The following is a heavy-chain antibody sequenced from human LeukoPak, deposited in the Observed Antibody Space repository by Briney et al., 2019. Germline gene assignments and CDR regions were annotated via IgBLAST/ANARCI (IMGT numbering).Heavy chain of an antibody. Sequence: GRSLRLSCAASGFTFSSYAMHWVRQAPGKGLEWVAVISYDGSNKYGDSVKGRFTISRDNSKNTLYLQMNSLKAEDTAVYYCALNRGSGWYFHYWGQGTLVTVSS. CDR2: ISYDGSNK. V-gene: IGHV3-30*04. J-gene: IGHJ4*02. CDR3: ALNRGSGWYFHY. D-gene: IGHD6-19*01. CDR1: GFTFSSYA.